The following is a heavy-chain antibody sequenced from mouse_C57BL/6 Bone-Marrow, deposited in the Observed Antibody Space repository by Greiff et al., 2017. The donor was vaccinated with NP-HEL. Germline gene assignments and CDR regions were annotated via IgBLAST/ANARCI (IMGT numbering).Heavy chain of an antibody. J-gene: IGHJ4*01. CDR1: GYTFTSYG. V-gene: IGHV1-81*01. CDR2: IYPRSGNT. CDR3: ARVDYYAMDY. Sequence: VQLQQSGAELARPGASVKLSCKASGYTFTSYGISWVKQRTGQGLEWIGEIYPRSGNTYYNEKFKGKATLTADKSSSTAYMELRSLTSEDASVYFCARVDYYAMDYWGQGTSVTVST. D-gene: IGHD1-1*01.